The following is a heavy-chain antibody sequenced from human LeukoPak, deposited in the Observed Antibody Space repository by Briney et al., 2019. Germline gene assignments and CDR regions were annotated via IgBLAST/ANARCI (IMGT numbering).Heavy chain of an antibody. J-gene: IGHJ4*02. Sequence: GGSLRLSCPASGFTFSDYAMHWVRQAPGKGLEWVAVISKDGSDKYYPGSVRGRFTISRDNSKNTIYLQMDSLRAEDTAIYYCARDYWWNYDYWGQGTLVTVSS. V-gene: IGHV3-30-3*01. D-gene: IGHD1-7*01. CDR2: ISKDGSDK. CDR3: ARDYWWNYDY. CDR1: GFTFSDYA.